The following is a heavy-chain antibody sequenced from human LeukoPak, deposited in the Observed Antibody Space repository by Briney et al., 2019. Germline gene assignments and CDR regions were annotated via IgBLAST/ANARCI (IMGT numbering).Heavy chain of an antibody. D-gene: IGHD3-22*01. CDR2: IPYDGSNK. J-gene: IGHJ3*02. Sequence: PGRSLRLSCAASGFTFSSYAMHWVRQAPGKGLEWVAVIPYDGSNKYYADSVKGRFTISRDNSKNTLYLQMNSLRAEDTALYYCAKDITYYYDSSGPSTSNAFDIWGQGTMVTVSS. V-gene: IGHV3-30-3*01. CDR3: AKDITYYYDSSGPSTSNAFDI. CDR1: GFTFSSYA.